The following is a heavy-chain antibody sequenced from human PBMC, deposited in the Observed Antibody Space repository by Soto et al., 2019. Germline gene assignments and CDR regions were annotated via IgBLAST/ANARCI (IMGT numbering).Heavy chain of an antibody. CDR1: GGTFSSYA. V-gene: IGHV1-69*13. D-gene: IGHD6-6*01. CDR3: ARDRQLVRLGWFDP. CDR2: IIPIFGTA. Sequence: ASVKVSCTASGGTFSSYAISWVRQAPGQGLEWMGGIIPIFGTANYAQKFQGRVTITADESTSTAYMELSSLRSEDTAVYYCARDRQLVRLGWFDPWGQGTLVTV. J-gene: IGHJ5*02.